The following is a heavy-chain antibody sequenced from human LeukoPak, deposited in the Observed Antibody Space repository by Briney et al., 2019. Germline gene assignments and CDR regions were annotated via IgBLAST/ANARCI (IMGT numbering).Heavy chain of an antibody. CDR2: IYYSGST. J-gene: IGHJ4*02. CDR1: GGSNRSSSYY. CDR3: ARRQQLAELFDY. Sequence: PSETLSLTCTVSGGSNRSSSYYWGWIRQPPGKGLEWIGSIYYSGSTYYNPSLKSRVTISVDTSKNQFSLKLSSVTAADTAVYYCARRQQLAELFDYWGQGTLVTVSS. D-gene: IGHD6-13*01. V-gene: IGHV4-39*01.